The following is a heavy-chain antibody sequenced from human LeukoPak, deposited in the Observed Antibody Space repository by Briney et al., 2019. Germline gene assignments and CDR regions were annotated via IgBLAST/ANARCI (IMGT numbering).Heavy chain of an antibody. J-gene: IGHJ4*02. CDR1: GDSVSSNSGA. CDR2: AYYRSQWYN. V-gene: IGHV6-1*01. CDR3: AREEAGTYGFQY. D-gene: IGHD3-10*01. Sequence: SQTLSLTCAIFGDSVSSNSGAWNWIRQSPSRGLEWLGRAYYRSQWYNDYAFSVKGRIAINADTSKNHFSLQLNSVTPEDTAVYYCAREEAGTYGFQYWGQGTLVTVSS.